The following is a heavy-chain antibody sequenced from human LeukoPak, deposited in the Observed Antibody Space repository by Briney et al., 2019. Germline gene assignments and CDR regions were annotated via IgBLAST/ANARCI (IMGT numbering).Heavy chain of an antibody. CDR1: GGSISSGSYY. J-gene: IGHJ6*02. Sequence: SQTLSLTCTVSGGSISSGSYYWSWIRQPAGKGLEWIGRIYTNGSTNYNPSLKSRVTISVDTSKNQFSLKLSSVAAADTAVYYCARAPYYDILTGQYYYYGMDVWGQGTTVTVSS. CDR2: IYTNGST. CDR3: ARAPYYDILTGQYYYYGMDV. D-gene: IGHD3-9*01. V-gene: IGHV4-61*02.